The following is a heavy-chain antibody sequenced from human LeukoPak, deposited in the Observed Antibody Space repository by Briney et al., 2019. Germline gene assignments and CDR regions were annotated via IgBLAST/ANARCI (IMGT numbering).Heavy chain of an antibody. J-gene: IGHJ4*02. D-gene: IGHD2-2*01. Sequence: SGPSLVRPTETLTLTCTFSGFSLSTSGEGVAWVRQPPGKALEWLALIYWNDERRLTPPLTRRLTLAKDTSKNQVVLTMTNMDPVDTATYFCARKVYCSTTDCVAGEFDSWGQGILVTVSS. CDR1: GFSLSTSGEG. CDR3: ARKVYCSTTDCVAGEFDS. V-gene: IGHV2-5*01. CDR2: IYWNDER.